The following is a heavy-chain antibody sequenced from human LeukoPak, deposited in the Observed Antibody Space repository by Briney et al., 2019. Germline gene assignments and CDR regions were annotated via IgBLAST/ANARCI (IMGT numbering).Heavy chain of an antibody. CDR2: ISAYNGNT. CDR3: AGGQGGYMDV. D-gene: IGHD3-16*01. J-gene: IGHJ6*03. Sequence: ASPKDSCKPSDYTFTSSVISSGCATLGPGLGWMGWISAYNGNTNYAQKLQSRVTMTTDTSTSTAYMELRSLRSDDTAVYSCAGGQGGYMDVWGKGTTVTVSS. V-gene: IGHV1-18*01. CDR1: DYTFTSSV.